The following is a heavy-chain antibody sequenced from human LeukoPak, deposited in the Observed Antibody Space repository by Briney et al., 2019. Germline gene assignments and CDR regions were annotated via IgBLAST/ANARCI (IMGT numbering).Heavy chain of an antibody. CDR1: GFTFSSYA. V-gene: IGHV3-30*01. Sequence: GGSLRLSCAASGFTFSSYAMHWVRQAPGKGLEWVAVISYDGSKKYYADSVKGRFTISRDNSKNTLYLQMNSLRAEDTAVYYCARDLADCYADERGDYWGQGTLVTVSS. CDR3: ARDLADCYADERGDY. D-gene: IGHD2-21*01. CDR2: ISYDGSKK. J-gene: IGHJ4*02.